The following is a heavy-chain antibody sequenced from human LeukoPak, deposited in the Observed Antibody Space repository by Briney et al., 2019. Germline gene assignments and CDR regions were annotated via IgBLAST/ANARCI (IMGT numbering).Heavy chain of an antibody. V-gene: IGHV3-23*01. CDR2: ISGSGGST. J-gene: IGHJ3*02. CDR1: GFTFSSYA. D-gene: IGHD2-15*01. CDR3: AKRGYCSGGSCYSGLWAFDI. Sequence: GGSPRLSCAASGFTFSSYAMSWVRQAPGKGLEWVSAISGSGGSTYYADSVKGRFTISRDNSKNTLYLQMNSLRAEDTAVYYCAKRGYCSGGSCYSGLWAFDIWGQGTMVTVSS.